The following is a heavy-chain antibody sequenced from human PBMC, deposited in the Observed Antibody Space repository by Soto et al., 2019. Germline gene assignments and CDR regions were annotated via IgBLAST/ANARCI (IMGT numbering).Heavy chain of an antibody. D-gene: IGHD3-22*01. CDR3: ARDRSYYASSGSYSPPF. CDR2: ISGSAATT. J-gene: IGHJ4*02. Sequence: EVQLLESGGGLVQPGGSLRLSCAASGFTFSSYAMNWVRQAPGKGLEWVSAISGSAATTHFADSVKGRFTISRDNSKNTLYLQMNSLRAEDTAVYYCARDRSYYASSGSYSPPFWGQGPLVTVSS. V-gene: IGHV3-23*01. CDR1: GFTFSSYA.